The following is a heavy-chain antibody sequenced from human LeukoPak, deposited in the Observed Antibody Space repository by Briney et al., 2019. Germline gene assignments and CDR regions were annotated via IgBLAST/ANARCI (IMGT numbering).Heavy chain of an antibody. V-gene: IGHV1-46*01. CDR2: ISPSGGST. D-gene: IGHD2-2*01. CDR3: AREGFCSSTSCYDYYYYGMDV. Sequence: KPGASVKVSCKASGYTFTSYYMHWVRQAPGQGLEWMGIISPSGGSTSYAQKFQGRVTMTRDTSTSTVYMELSSLRSEDTAVYYCAREGFCSSTSCYDYYYYGMDVWGQGTTVTVSS. CDR1: GYTFTSYY. J-gene: IGHJ6*02.